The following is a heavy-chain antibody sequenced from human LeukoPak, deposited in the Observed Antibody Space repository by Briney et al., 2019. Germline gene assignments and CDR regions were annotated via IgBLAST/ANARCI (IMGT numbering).Heavy chain of an antibody. Sequence: GGSLRLSCAASGFIFSTYEMNWLRQAPGKGLEWISYISSSVTTIYYADSVKGRFTISRDHAKNSLYLQMNSLSAEDTAVYYCARGKNYGYDYWGQGALVTVSS. CDR3: ARGKNYGYDY. CDR1: GFIFSTYE. J-gene: IGHJ4*02. D-gene: IGHD3-10*01. CDR2: ISSSVTTI. V-gene: IGHV3-48*03.